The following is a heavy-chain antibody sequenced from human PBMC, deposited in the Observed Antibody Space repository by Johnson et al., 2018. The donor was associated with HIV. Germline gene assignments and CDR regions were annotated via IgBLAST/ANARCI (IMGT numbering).Heavy chain of an antibody. CDR3: ARDYNGVFDV. J-gene: IGHJ3*01. CDR1: GFTFSSYA. D-gene: IGHD5-24*01. Sequence: QVQVVESGGGVVQPGRSLRLSCAASGFTFSSYAMHWVRQAPGKGLEWVAVISYDGSNKYYADSVKGRFTISRDNSKNTMSLQMNSLRAEDTAIYYCARDYNGVFDVWGQGTLVTVSS. CDR2: ISYDGSNK. V-gene: IGHV3-30-3*01.